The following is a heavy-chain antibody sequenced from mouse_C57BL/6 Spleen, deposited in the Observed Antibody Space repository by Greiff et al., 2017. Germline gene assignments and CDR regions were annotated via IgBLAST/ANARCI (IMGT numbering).Heavy chain of an antibody. CDR3: ASYYGSSLGAMDY. D-gene: IGHD1-1*01. CDR2: INPSTGGT. Sequence: EVQLQQSGPELVKPGASVKISCKASGYSFTGYYMNWVKQSPEKSLEWIGEINPSTGGTTYNQKFKAKATLTVDKSSSTAYMQLKSLTSEDSAVYYCASYYGSSLGAMDYWGQGTSVTVSS. V-gene: IGHV1-42*01. J-gene: IGHJ4*01. CDR1: GYSFTGYY.